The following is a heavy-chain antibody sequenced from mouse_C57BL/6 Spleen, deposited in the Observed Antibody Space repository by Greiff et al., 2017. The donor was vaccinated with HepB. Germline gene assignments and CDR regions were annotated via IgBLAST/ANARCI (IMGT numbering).Heavy chain of an antibody. J-gene: IGHJ2*01. CDR3: ARPHYYGSSHFDY. V-gene: IGHV1-82*01. D-gene: IGHD1-1*01. CDR1: GYAFSSSW. CDR2: IYPGDGDT. Sequence: QVQLQQSGPELVKPGASVKISCKASGYAFSSSWMNWVKQRPGKGLEWIGRIYPGDGDTNYNGKFKGKATLTADKSSSTAYMQLSSLTSEDSAVYFCARPHYYGSSHFDYWGQGTTPTVSS.